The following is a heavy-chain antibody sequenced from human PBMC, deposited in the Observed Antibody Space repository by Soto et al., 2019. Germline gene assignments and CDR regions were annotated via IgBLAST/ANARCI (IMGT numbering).Heavy chain of an antibody. Sequence: GGSLRLSCAASGFPFSSYDMNWVRQAPGKGLEWVSYISSSSGTIYYADSVKGRFTISRDNAENSLSLQMSSLRDEDTAVYYCTRGRRDGYNTCFDNWGQGTLVTVSS. CDR3: TRGRRDGYNTCFDN. CDR2: ISSSSGTI. D-gene: IGHD5-12*01. V-gene: IGHV3-48*02. CDR1: GFPFSSYD. J-gene: IGHJ4*02.